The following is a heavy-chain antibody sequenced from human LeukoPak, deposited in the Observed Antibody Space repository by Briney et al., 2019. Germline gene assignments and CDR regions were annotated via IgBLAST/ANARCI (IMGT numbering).Heavy chain of an antibody. J-gene: IGHJ4*02. CDR2: ISYDGSNK. CDR1: GFTFSSYA. D-gene: IGHD3-22*01. CDR3: ARGSGYPYYFDY. Sequence: PGRSLRLSCAASGFTFSSYAMHWVRQAPGKGLEWVAVISYDGSNKYYADSVKGRFAISRDNSKNTLYLQMNSLRAEDTAVHYCARGSGYPYYFDYWGQGTLVTVSS. V-gene: IGHV3-30*09.